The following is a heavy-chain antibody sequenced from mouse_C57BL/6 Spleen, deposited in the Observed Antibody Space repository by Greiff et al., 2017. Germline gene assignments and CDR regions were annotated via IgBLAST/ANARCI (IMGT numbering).Heavy chain of an antibody. Sequence: EVQLQQSGPGLVKPSQSLSLTCSFTGYSITRGYYWNWIRQFPGNKLEWMGYISYDGSNNYNPSLKNRISITRDTSKNQFFLKLNSVTTEDTATYYCARDLAYYSNVQAMDYWGQGTSVTVSS. J-gene: IGHJ4*01. V-gene: IGHV3-6*01. CDR2: ISYDGSN. D-gene: IGHD2-5*01. CDR1: GYSITRGYY. CDR3: ARDLAYYSNVQAMDY.